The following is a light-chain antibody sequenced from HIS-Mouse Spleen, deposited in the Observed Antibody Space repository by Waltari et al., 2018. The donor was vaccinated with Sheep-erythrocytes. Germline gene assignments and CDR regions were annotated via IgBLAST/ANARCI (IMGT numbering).Light chain of an antibody. CDR1: QSMSSY. V-gene: IGKV1-39*01. Sequence: DIQMTQSLSSLSASVGDRVTITCRASQSMSSYLTWYQQKPGKAPKLLIYAASSLQSGVPSRFSGSGSGTDFTLTISSLQPEDFATYYCQQSYSTPPLTFGGGTKVEIK. J-gene: IGKJ4*01. CDR2: AAS. CDR3: QQSYSTPPLT.